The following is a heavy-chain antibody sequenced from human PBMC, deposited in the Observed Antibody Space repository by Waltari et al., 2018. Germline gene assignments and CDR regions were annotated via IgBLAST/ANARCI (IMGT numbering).Heavy chain of an antibody. Sequence: QVQLQESGPGLVKPSGTLSLTCAVSGGSISSSHWWSWVRQPPGKGLEWIGEIYHSGRTNYNPSLKRRATIAVDKYKNQFSRKRSSVSAADTAVYYCARGRGGSGYDYWGQGTLVTVSS. V-gene: IGHV4-4*02. D-gene: IGHD5-12*01. CDR2: IYHSGRT. J-gene: IGHJ4*02. CDR3: ARGRGGSGYDY. CDR1: GGSISSSHW.